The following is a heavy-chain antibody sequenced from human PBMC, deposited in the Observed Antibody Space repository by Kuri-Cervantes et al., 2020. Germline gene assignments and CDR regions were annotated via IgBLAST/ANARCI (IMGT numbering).Heavy chain of an antibody. CDR2: ISWNSGSI. CDR1: GFTFDDYA. D-gene: IGHD3-9*01. V-gene: IGHV3-9*01. Sequence: LSLTCAASGFTFDDYAMHWVRQAPGKGLEWVSGISWNSGSIGYADSVKGRFTISRDNAKNSLYLQIDSLRIEDTAVYFCVRDSLNNDIFSPRFDYWGQGSLVTVSS. CDR3: VRDSLNNDIFSPRFDY. J-gene: IGHJ4*02.